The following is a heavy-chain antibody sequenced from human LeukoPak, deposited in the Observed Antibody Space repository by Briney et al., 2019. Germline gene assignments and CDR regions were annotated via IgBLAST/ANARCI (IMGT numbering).Heavy chain of an antibody. CDR2: IYPDDSDT. Sequence: GESLQISCKGSGYRFNSYWIAWVRPMPGKGLEWMGIIYPDDSDTRYSPSFQGQVTISADKSVRTAYLRWSSLKASDTAMYYCARPNITSYYDSRGCDAFDVWGQGTMVTVSS. D-gene: IGHD3-22*01. CDR1: GYRFNSYW. J-gene: IGHJ3*01. CDR3: ARPNITSYYDSRGCDAFDV. V-gene: IGHV5-51*01.